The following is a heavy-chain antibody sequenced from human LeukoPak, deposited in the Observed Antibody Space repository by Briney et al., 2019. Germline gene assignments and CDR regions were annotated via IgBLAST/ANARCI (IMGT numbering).Heavy chain of an antibody. CDR3: AMVRDGYNYVDY. D-gene: IGHD5-24*01. J-gene: IGHJ4*02. CDR2: IYYSGST. CDR1: GGSISSYY. V-gene: IGHV4-59*08. Sequence: SETLSLTCIVSGGSISSYYWSWIRQPPGKGLAWIGYIYYSGSTNYNPSLKSRVTISVDTSKNQFSLKLSSVTAADTAVYYCAMVRDGYNYVDYWGQGTLVTVSS.